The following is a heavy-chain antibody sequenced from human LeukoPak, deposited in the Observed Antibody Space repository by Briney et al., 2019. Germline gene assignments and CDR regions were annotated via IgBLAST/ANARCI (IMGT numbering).Heavy chain of an antibody. J-gene: IGHJ3*02. CDR1: GGSISSSSYY. D-gene: IGHD3-22*01. CDR3: ARVPRHYYDTRKAFDI. V-gene: IGHV4-39*07. Sequence: SETLSLTCTVSGGSISSSSYYWGWIRQPPGKGLEWIGSIYYSGSTYYNPSLKSRVTISVDTSKNQFSLKLSSVTAADTAVYYCARVPRHYYDTRKAFDIWGQGTMVTVSS. CDR2: IYYSGST.